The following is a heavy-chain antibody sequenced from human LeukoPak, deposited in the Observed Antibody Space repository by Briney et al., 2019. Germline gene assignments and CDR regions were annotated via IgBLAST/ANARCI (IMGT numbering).Heavy chain of an antibody. CDR2: ISGSGGST. Sequence: GSLRISCAASGFTFSSYAMSWVRQAPGKGLEWVSAISGSGGSTYYADSVKGRFTISRDNSKNTLYLQMNSLRAEDTAVYYCAKEGAASSGWYGDAFDIWGQWTMGTASS. CDR3: AKEGAASSGWYGDAFDI. D-gene: IGHD6-19*01. V-gene: IGHV3-23*01. J-gene: IGHJ3*02. CDR1: GFTFSSYA.